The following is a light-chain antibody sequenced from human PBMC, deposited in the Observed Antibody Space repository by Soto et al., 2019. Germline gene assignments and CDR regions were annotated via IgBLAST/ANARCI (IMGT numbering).Light chain of an antibody. CDR1: QSVSSTY. J-gene: IGKJ2*01. CDR2: GAS. V-gene: IGKV3-20*01. CDR3: QQYGRSPPFT. Sequence: EIVLTQSPGTLSWSPGERATLSCRASQSVSSTYIAWYQQNPGRAPRLLIYGASSRATGIPDRFSGSGSGTDFTLTISRLEPEYFAVYFCQQYGRSPPFTFGQGTKVEIK.